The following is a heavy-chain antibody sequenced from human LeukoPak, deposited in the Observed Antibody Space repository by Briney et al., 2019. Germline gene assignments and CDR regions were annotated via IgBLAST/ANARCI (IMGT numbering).Heavy chain of an antibody. D-gene: IGHD2-2*01. CDR2: INPNSGGT. J-gene: IGHJ6*02. V-gene: IGHV1-2*02. CDR1: GYTFTVYY. CDR3: ARNIVVGPAAIYSRYYYYGMDV. Sequence: ASVKVSCKASGYTFTVYYMHWVRQAPGQGLESMGWINPNSGGTNYAQKFQGRVTMTRDTSISTAYMELSRLRSDDTAVYYCARNIVVGPAAIYSRYYYYGMDVWGQGTTVTVSS.